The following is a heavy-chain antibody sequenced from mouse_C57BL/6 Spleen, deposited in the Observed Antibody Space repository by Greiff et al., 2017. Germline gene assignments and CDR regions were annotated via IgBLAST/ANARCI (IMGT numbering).Heavy chain of an antibody. CDR3: ASPYDGYYWYFDV. CDR2: ISYDGSN. Sequence: DVKLQESGPGLVKPSQSLSLTCSVTGYSITSGYYWNWIRQFPGNKLEWMGYISYDGSNNYNPSLKNRISITRYTSKNQFFLKLNSVTTEDTATYYCASPYDGYYWYFDVWGTGTTVTVSS. D-gene: IGHD2-3*01. J-gene: IGHJ1*03. V-gene: IGHV3-6*01. CDR1: GYSITSGYY.